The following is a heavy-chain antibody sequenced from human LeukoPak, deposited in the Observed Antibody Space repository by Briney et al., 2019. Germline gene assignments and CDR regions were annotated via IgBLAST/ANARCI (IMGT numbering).Heavy chain of an antibody. CDR1: GFTFSDHY. CDR2: SRNKANGYTT. V-gene: IGHV3-72*01. CDR3: ARNPNYSGTSFDAFDI. J-gene: IGHJ3*02. Sequence: GGSLRLSCVGFGFTFSDHYMDWVRQAPGKGLEWVGRSRNKANGYTTEYATSLKGRFTISRDDSGTSLYLQLNSLKTEDTAVYYCARNPNYSGTSFDAFDIWGQGTMVTVSS. D-gene: IGHD1-26*01.